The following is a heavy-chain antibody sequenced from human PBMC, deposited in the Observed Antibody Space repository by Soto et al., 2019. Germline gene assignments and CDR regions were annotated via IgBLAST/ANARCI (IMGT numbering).Heavy chain of an antibody. CDR3: ARSRFSSGWYRDYFDY. CDR2: INHSGST. CDR1: GGSFSGYY. V-gene: IGHV4-34*01. D-gene: IGHD6-19*01. J-gene: IGHJ4*02. Sequence: QVQLQQWGAGLLKPSETLSLTCAVYGGSFSGYYWSWIRQPPGKGLEWIGEINHSGSTNYNPSLKGRVTISVDTSKNQFSLKLSSVTAADTAVYYCARSRFSSGWYRDYFDYWGQGTLVTVSS.